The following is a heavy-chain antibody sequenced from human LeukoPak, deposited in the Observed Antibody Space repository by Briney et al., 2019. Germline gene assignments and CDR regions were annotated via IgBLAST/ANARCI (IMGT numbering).Heavy chain of an antibody. Sequence: GGSLRLSCAASGFTFSSYWMTWVRQAPGRGLEWVATIRADGSDKYYVNPVKGRFPISRHNAKNSLFLQMDTVGAEDTAVYYCARGGLWGGDYWGQGTLVTVSS. CDR2: IRADGSDK. V-gene: IGHV3-7*01. D-gene: IGHD3-16*01. J-gene: IGHJ4*02. CDR3: ARGGLWGGDY. CDR1: GFTFSSYW.